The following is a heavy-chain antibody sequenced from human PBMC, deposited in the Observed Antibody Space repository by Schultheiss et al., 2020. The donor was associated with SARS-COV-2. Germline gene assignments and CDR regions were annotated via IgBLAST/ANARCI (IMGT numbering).Heavy chain of an antibody. CDR3: AALGSYYDFWSGYRSIDY. Sequence: ASVKVSCKASGYTFTSYGISWVRQAPGQGLEWMGWINPNSGGTNYAQKLQGRVTMTTDTSTSTAYMELRSLRSDDTAVYYCAALGSYYDFWSGYRSIDYWGQGTLVTVSS. CDR1: GYTFTSYG. J-gene: IGHJ4*02. D-gene: IGHD3-3*01. V-gene: IGHV1-18*04. CDR2: INPNSGGT.